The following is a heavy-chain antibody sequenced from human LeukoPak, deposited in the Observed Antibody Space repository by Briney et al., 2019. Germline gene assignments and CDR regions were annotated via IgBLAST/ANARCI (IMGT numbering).Heavy chain of an antibody. J-gene: IGHJ4*02. Sequence: GGSLRLSCAASGFTFSSYSMNWVRQAPGKGLEWVSSISASDVSTYYADSVKGRFTISRDNSKNTLYLQVNSLRAEDTAVYYCARGYGLDYWGQGTLVTVSS. CDR3: ARGYGLDY. V-gene: IGHV3-23*01. CDR2: ISASDVST. D-gene: IGHD5-18*01. CDR1: GFTFSSYS.